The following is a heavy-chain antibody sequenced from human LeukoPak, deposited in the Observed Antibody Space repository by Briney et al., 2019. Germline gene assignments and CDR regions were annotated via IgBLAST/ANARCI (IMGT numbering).Heavy chain of an antibody. J-gene: IGHJ6*01. CDR2: IIPILGIA. Sequence: SVKVSCKASGGTLSSYAISWVRQAPGQGLEWMGRIIPILGIANYAQKFQGRVTITAGKSTSTAYMELSSLRSEDTAVYYCARAGCSGGSCYSPYYYGMDV. V-gene: IGHV1-69*04. D-gene: IGHD2-15*01. CDR3: ARAGCSGGSCYSPYYYGMDV. CDR1: GGTLSSYA.